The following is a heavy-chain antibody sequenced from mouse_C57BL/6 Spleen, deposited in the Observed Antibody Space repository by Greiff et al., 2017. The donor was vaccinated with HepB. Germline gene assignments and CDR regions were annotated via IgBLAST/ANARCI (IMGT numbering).Heavy chain of an antibody. D-gene: IGHD2-4*01. CDR2: INPSSGYT. V-gene: IGHV1-7*01. Sequence: VQLQQSGAELAKPGASVKLSCKASGYTFTSYWMHWVKQRPGQGLEWIGYINPSSGYTKYNQKFKDKATLTADKYSSTAYMHLSSLTYEYAAVYYCARSVYYDYDGYAMDYWGQGTSVTVSS. CDR3: ARSVYYDYDGYAMDY. CDR1: GYTFTSYW. J-gene: IGHJ4*01.